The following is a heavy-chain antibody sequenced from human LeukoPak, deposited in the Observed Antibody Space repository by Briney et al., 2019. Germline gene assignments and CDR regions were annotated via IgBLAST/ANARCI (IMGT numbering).Heavy chain of an antibody. Sequence: GGSLRLSCAASGFTFSSYAMSWVRQAPGKGLELVSGISGSGGTTYYADSVKGRFTISRDNSKNTLYLQLNSLRAEDTAIYYCAKGGKWDVTPFDYWGQGTLVTVSS. J-gene: IGHJ4*02. V-gene: IGHV3-23*01. CDR1: GFTFSSYA. D-gene: IGHD1-26*01. CDR2: ISGSGGTT. CDR3: AKGGKWDVTPFDY.